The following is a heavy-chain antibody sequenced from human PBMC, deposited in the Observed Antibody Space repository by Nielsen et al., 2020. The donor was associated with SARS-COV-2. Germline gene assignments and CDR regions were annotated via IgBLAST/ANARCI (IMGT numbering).Heavy chain of an antibody. V-gene: IGHV4-34*01. J-gene: IGHJ6*03. Sequence: SETLSLTCAVYGGSFSGYYWSWIRQPPGKGLEWIGEVNHSGSTNYNPSLKSRVTISLDTSKNQFSLKLSSVAAADTAVYYCAREYSSLVSYHYYMYVWGKGTTVTVSS. CDR2: VNHSGST. D-gene: IGHD6-19*01. CDR1: GGSFSGYY. CDR3: AREYSSLVSYHYYMYV.